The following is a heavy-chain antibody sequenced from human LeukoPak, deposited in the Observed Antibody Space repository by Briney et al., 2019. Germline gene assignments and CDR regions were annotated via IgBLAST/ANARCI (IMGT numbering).Heavy chain of an antibody. Sequence: KPSETLSLTCTVSGYSISSGYYWGWIRQPPGKGLEWIGSIYHSGSTYYNPSLKSRVTISVDTSKNQFSLKLSSVTAADTAVYYCARGGATVTSYYYYMDVWGKGTTVTVSS. V-gene: IGHV4-38-2*02. CDR1: GYSISSGYY. J-gene: IGHJ6*03. D-gene: IGHD4-17*01. CDR3: ARGGATVTSYYYYMDV. CDR2: IYHSGST.